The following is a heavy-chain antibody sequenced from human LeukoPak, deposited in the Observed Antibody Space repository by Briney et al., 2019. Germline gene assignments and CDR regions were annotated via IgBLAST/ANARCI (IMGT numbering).Heavy chain of an antibody. CDR1: GFTFRDYW. V-gene: IGHV3-7*05. CDR3: ARDYDFWSGYFDW. CDR2: IKTDGTEA. J-gene: IGHJ4*02. D-gene: IGHD3-3*01. Sequence: GGSLRLSCAASGFTFRDYWMSWVRQAPGKGLEWVANIKTDGTEAYYVDSVKGRFNISRDNAKNSLYLQMNGLRTEDTAVYYCARDYDFWSGYFDWWGQGTRVTVSS.